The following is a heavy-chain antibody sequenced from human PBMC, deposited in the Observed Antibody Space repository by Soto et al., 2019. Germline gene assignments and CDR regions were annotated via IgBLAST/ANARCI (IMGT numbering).Heavy chain of an antibody. CDR3: ARDGGIVATIWGGFDAFDI. V-gene: IGHV1-69*04. Sequence: ASVKVSCKASGGTFSSYTISWVRQAPGQGLEWMGRIIPILGIANYAQKFQGRVTITADKSTSTAYMELSSLRSEDTAVYYCARDGGIVATIWGGFDAFDIWGQGTMVTVSS. D-gene: IGHD5-12*01. CDR1: GGTFSSYT. J-gene: IGHJ3*02. CDR2: IIPILGIA.